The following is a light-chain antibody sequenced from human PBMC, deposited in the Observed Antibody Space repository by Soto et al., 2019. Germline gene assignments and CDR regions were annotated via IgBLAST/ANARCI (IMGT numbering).Light chain of an antibody. Sequence: IVLTQSPLSLPVTLGQPASISCRSSQSLVHSDGNTYLNWFQQRPGQSPRRLIYKASSRDSGVPDRFSGSGSGTDFTLSISRVEADDVGVYYCMQGITFTFDQGTKVDIK. CDR3: MQGITFT. CDR1: QSLVHSDGNTY. J-gene: IGKJ1*01. CDR2: KAS. V-gene: IGKV2-30*02.